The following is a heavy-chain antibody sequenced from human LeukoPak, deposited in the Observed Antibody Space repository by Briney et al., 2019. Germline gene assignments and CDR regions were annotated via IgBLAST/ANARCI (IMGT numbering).Heavy chain of an antibody. V-gene: IGHV3-48*02. J-gene: IGHJ4*02. CDR3: AKEVGPFDY. Sequence: GGSLRLSCAASGFTFSNYSMSWVRQAPGKGLEWVSFISYSTSSIYYADSVKGRFTISRDNSKNTLYLQMNSLRDEDTAVYYCAKEVGPFDYWGQGTLVTVSS. CDR1: GFTFSNYS. CDR2: ISYSTSSI. D-gene: IGHD1-26*01.